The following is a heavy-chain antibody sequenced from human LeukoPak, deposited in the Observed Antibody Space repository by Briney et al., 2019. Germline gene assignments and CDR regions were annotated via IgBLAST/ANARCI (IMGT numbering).Heavy chain of an antibody. CDR3: ARSNPNRNALDL. CDR2: IKKDGSEE. V-gene: IGHV3-7*01. Sequence: GGPLRLSCAASGLTLNSYLMSWVRQTPGRGLEWVANIKKDGSEESYLDSVKGRFTVSRDNAKNSLFLQMNSLRGEDTAVYYCARSNPNRNALDLWGQGTMVTISS. CDR1: GLTLNSYL. J-gene: IGHJ3*01. D-gene: IGHD1-14*01.